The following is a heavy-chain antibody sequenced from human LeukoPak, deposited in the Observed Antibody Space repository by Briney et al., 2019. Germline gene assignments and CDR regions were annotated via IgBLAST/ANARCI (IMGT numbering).Heavy chain of an antibody. D-gene: IGHD2-8*01. V-gene: IGHV6-1*01. CDR1: GDSVSSNRVT. CDR2: TYYRSKWSD. J-gene: IGHJ4*02. CDR3: ARVSGGVFED. Sequence: SQTLSLTCGISGDSVSSNRVTWNWIRQSPSRGLEWLGRTYYRSKWSDDYSVSVKSRITINADTSKNQFSLHLNSVTPEDTAMYYCARVSGGVFEDWGQGTLVTVSS.